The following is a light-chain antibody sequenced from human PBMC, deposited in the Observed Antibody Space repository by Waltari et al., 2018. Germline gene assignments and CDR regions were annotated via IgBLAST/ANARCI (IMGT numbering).Light chain of an antibody. CDR1: SSDVGAYNH. CDR2: DVT. V-gene: IGLV2-14*03. Sequence: QSALTQPASVSGSPGQSITISCTGTSSDVGAYNHVSWYQQHPGKAPKLMIFDVTERPSGVSVRFSGSKSGNTASLTISGLQAEDEADYYCSSYTGFSTCVFGSGTHLIVL. CDR3: SSYTGFSTCV. J-gene: IGLJ1*01.